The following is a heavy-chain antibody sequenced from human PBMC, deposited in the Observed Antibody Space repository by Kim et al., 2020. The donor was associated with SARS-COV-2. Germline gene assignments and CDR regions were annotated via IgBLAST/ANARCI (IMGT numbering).Heavy chain of an antibody. CDR1: GFTFSSYG. CDR2: ISYDGSNK. D-gene: IGHD2-2*01. V-gene: IGHV3-30*18. CDR3: AKDSYCSSTSCYSYYYYYGMDV. Sequence: GGSLRLSCAASGFTFSSYGMHWVRQAPGKGLEWVAVISYDGSNKYYADSVKGRFTISRDNSKNTLYLQMNSLRAEDTAVYYCAKDSYCSSTSCYSYYYYYGMDVWGQRTTVTVSS. J-gene: IGHJ6*02.